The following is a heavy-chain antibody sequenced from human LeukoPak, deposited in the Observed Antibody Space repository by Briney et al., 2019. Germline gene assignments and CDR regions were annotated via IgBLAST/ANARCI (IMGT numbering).Heavy chain of an antibody. CDR3: AGSTGDYGSGSLGY. J-gene: IGHJ4*02. CDR1: GGPISSGNYY. D-gene: IGHD3-10*01. Sequence: SETLSLTCTVSGGPISSGNYYWNWIRQPAGKGLEWIGRVHSSGSTNHNPSLKSRVTISRDTSKNQFSLIVSSVTAADTAMYFCAGSTGDYGSGSLGYWGQGTLVTVSS. CDR2: VHSSGST. V-gene: IGHV4-61*02.